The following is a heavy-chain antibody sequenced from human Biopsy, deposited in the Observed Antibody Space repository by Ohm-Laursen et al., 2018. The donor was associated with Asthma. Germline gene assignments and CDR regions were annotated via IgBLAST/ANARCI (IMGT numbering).Heavy chain of an antibody. D-gene: IGHD6-25*01. CDR2: ISSSGSTT. CDR1: GFSFSDYY. CDR3: ERVFESSEWGPFYHFGLDV. V-gene: IGHV3-11*01. Sequence: SLRLSCAASGFSFSDYYMKWMRQAPGKGLEWVSSISSSGSTTYPAESVKGRFTISRDNAQKSLFLQMSSLRAEDTAIYYCERVFESSEWGPFYHFGLDVWGQGTTVAVSS. J-gene: IGHJ6*02.